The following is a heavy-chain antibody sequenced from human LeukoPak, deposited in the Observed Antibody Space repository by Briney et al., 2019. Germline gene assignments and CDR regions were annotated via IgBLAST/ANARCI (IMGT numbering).Heavy chain of an antibody. CDR1: GFTFSGYS. V-gene: IGHV3-23*01. D-gene: IGHD6-19*01. J-gene: IGHJ4*02. CDR2: ITATGANT. Sequence: GGSLRLSCAASGFTFSGYSITWVRQAPGKGLEWVSSITATGANTYYADSVKGRFTISRDNSKNTVFLQMDSLRPGDTAVYYCAKCRPESSGCADYWGQGTRVTVSS. CDR3: AKCRPESSGCADY.